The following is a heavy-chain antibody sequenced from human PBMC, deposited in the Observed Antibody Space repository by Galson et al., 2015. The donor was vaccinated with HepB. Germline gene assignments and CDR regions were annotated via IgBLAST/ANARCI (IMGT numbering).Heavy chain of an antibody. J-gene: IGHJ4*02. Sequence: SVKVSCKASGYTFTTYSISWVQQAPGQGLEWMGWISPYDGNTNYAQNLQGRVTMTTDTSTSTVYMEVRSLKFDDTAVYYCARLGVAAGFLAYWGLGTLVTVSS. CDR3: ARLGVAAGFLAY. CDR2: ISPYDGNT. V-gene: IGHV1-18*01. CDR1: GYTFTTYS. D-gene: IGHD2-2*01.